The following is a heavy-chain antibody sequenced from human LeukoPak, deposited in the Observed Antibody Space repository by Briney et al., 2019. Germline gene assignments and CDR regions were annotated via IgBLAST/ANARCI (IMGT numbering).Heavy chain of an antibody. Sequence: SETLSLTCTVSGGSISSYYWSWIRQPPGKGLEWIGYIYYSGSTNYNPSLKSRVTISVDTSKNQFSLKLSSVTAADTAVYYCARAGAGGSYYDYWGQGTLVTVSS. CDR2: IYYSGST. V-gene: IGHV4-59*01. J-gene: IGHJ4*02. CDR3: ARAGAGGSYYDY. D-gene: IGHD1-26*01. CDR1: GGSISSYY.